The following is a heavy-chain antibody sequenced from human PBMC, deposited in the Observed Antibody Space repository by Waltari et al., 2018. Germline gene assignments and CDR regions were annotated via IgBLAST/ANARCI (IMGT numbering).Heavy chain of an antibody. CDR2: INPKNGVT. D-gene: IGHD6-13*01. CDR1: GHIFTDQF. V-gene: IGHV1-2*02. J-gene: IGHJ4*02. CDR3: ARPESSGSSSLDY. Sequence: QVQLVQSGAEVKKPGASVKVSCKTSGHIFTDQFVHWVRQAPGQGLEWMGWINPKNGVTKYGKKFQGRLTMTSDTSVSIAHLELSRLKSDDSAVYFCARPESSGSSSLDYWGQGTMVIVSS.